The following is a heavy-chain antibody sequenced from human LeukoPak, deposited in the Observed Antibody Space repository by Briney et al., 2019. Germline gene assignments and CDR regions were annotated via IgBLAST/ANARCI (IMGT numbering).Heavy chain of an antibody. CDR3: ARDRGYSYGLPDAFDI. V-gene: IGHV3-30-3*01. CDR1: GFTFSSYA. J-gene: IGHJ3*02. Sequence: QPGGSLRLSCAASGFTFSSYAMHWVRQAPGKGLEWVAVISYDGSNKYYADSVKGRFTISRDNSKNTLYLQMNSLRAEDTAVYYCARDRGYSYGLPDAFDIWGQGTMVTVSS. D-gene: IGHD5-18*01. CDR2: ISYDGSNK.